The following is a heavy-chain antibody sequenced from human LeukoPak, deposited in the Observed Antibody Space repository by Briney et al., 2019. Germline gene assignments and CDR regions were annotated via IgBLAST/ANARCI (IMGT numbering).Heavy chain of an antibody. CDR3: AKEAPNWFDP. Sequence: GRSLRLSCAASGISFRTSAMHWVRQAPGKGLEWVTIISYDGGKKEYADPVKGRFTISRDNSKNTVYLQMNSLRDDDTAVYYCAKEAPNWFDPWGQGTLVIVSS. CDR1: GISFRTSA. CDR2: ISYDGGKK. J-gene: IGHJ5*02. V-gene: IGHV3-30*18.